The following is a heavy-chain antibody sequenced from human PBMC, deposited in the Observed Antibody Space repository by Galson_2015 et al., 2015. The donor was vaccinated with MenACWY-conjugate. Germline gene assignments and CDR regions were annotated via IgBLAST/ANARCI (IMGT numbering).Heavy chain of an antibody. D-gene: IGHD1-26*01. CDR2: IDPDGSTT. J-gene: IGHJ4*02. Sequence: SLRLSCAPSGFTFSTYWMHWVRQARGKGLEWVSRIDPDGSTTDYAESMKGRFTISRDNAKNTLFLQIHSLRVEDTAVYYCATAGSYRFDYWGQGALVTVSS. V-gene: IGHV3-74*01. CDR1: GFTFSTYW. CDR3: ATAGSYRFDY.